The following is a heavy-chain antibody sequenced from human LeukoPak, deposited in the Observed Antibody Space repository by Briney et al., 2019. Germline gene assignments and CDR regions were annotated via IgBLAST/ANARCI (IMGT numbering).Heavy chain of an antibody. J-gene: IGHJ3*02. CDR2: INPNSGGT. CDR3: ARPYYYDSSDDAFDI. V-gene: IGHV1-2*02. CDR1: GYTFTGYY. D-gene: IGHD3-22*01. Sequence: ASVKVSCKASGYTFTGYYMHWVRQAPGQGLEWMGWINPNSGGTNYAQKFQGRVTMTRDTSISTAYTELSRLRSDDTAVYYCARPYYYDSSDDAFDIWGQGTMVTVSS.